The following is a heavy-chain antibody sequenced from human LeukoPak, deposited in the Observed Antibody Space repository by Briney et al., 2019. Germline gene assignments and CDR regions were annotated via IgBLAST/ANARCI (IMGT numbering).Heavy chain of an antibody. CDR1: GASLSSTNL. Sequence: SGTLSLTCAVSGASLSSTNLWSWVRQPPGKGLEWIGEIYPSGGTNDNPSLKSRVTISVDKSKNQFSLNLSSVTAADTAVYYCARNREYYFDYWGQGALVTVSS. D-gene: IGHD3-10*01. CDR2: IYPSGGT. CDR3: ARNREYYFDY. J-gene: IGHJ4*02. V-gene: IGHV4-4*02.